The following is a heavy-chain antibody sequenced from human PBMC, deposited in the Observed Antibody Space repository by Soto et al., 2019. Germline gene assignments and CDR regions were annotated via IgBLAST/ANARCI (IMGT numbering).Heavy chain of an antibody. CDR1: GFTFSSYA. J-gene: IGHJ3*02. V-gene: IGHV3-23*01. D-gene: IGHD6-19*01. Sequence: GGSLRLSCAASGFTFSSYAMSWVRQAPGKGLEWVSAISGSGGSTYYADSVKGRFTISRDNSKNTLYLQMNSLRAEDTAVYYCAKDRPPNGMGSGWPHDAFDIWGQGTMVTVSS. CDR3: AKDRPPNGMGSGWPHDAFDI. CDR2: ISGSGGST.